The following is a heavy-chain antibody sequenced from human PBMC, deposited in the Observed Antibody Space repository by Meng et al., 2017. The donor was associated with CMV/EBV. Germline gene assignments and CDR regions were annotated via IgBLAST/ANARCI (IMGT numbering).Heavy chain of an antibody. D-gene: IGHD5/OR15-5a*01. CDR3: ARDGLRNYYYYGMDV. V-gene: IGHV3-21*06. J-gene: IGHJ6*02. CDR1: GFTFRTSG. Sequence: GSLRLSCAASGFTFRTSGMNWVRQAPGKGLEWVSSISPSGNYIYYAASLKGRFTISRDNANNSLFLQMNSLRAEDTAVYFCARDGLRNYYYYGMDVWGQGTMVTVS. CDR2: ISPSGNYI.